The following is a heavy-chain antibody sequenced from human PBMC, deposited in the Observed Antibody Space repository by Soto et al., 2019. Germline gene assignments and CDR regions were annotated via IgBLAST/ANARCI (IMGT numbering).Heavy chain of an antibody. CDR3: ARAPDSSGWWGFDC. Sequence: EVQLVESGGGLVQPGGSLRLSCAASGLTFSSYWMHWVRQAPGKGLVWVSRISTDGSVTTYADSVKGRFTISRDNAKNTLYLQMNSLRTEGTAVYYCARAPDSSGWWGFDCWGQGTLVTVSS. CDR2: ISTDGSVT. CDR1: GLTFSSYW. V-gene: IGHV3-74*01. D-gene: IGHD6-19*01. J-gene: IGHJ4*02.